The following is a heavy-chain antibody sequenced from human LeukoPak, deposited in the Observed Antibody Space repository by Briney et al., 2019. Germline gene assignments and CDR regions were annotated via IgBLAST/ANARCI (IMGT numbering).Heavy chain of an antibody. V-gene: IGHV4-34*01. CDR2: INHSGST. CDR3: ARGYRVYDFWSGYSLSDWFDP. CDR1: GGSFSGYY. J-gene: IGHJ5*02. D-gene: IGHD3-3*01. Sequence: PSETLSLTCAVYGGSFSGYYWSGIRQPPGKGLEWIGEINHSGSTNYNPSLKSRVTISVDTSKNQFSLKLSSVTAADTAVYCCARGYRVYDFWSGYSLSDWFDPWGQGTLVTVSS.